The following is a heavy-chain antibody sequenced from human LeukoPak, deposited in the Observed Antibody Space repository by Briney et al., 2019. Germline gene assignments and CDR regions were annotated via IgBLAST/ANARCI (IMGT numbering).Heavy chain of an antibody. J-gene: IGHJ5*02. D-gene: IGHD3-22*01. CDR3: ARDDSSGYYYSWFDP. Sequence: GGSLRLSCAASGFNFSDYSMTWVRQAPGKGLEWVSSVNGASDYIYYADSVKGRFTIARDNAKNSLYLQMNSLRAEDTAVYYCARDDSSGYYYSWFDPWGQGTLVTVSS. CDR1: GFNFSDYS. V-gene: IGHV3-21*01. CDR2: VNGASDYI.